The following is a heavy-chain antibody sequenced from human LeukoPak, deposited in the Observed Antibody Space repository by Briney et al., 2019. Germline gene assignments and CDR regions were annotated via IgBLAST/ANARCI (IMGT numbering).Heavy chain of an antibody. V-gene: IGHV4-34*01. CDR2: INHSGST. CDR1: GGSFSGYY. Sequence: SETLSLTCAVYGGSFSGYYWSWIRQPPGKGLEWIGEINHSGSTNYNPSLKSRVTISVDTSKNQFSLKLSSVTAADTAVYYCARAGNWNHVGFDYWGQGTLVTVSS. J-gene: IGHJ4*02. CDR3: ARAGNWNHVGFDY. D-gene: IGHD1-14*01.